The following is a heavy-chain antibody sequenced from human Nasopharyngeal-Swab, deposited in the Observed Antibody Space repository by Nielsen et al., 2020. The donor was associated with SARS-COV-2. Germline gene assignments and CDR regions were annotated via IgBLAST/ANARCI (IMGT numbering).Heavy chain of an antibody. CDR1: GGSISSYY. CDR2: IYYSGST. D-gene: IGHD2-2*01. Sequence: SETLSLTCTVSGGSISSYYWSWIRQPPGKGLEWIGYIYYSGSTNYNPSLKSRVTISVDTSKNQFSLKLSSVTAADTAVYYCARGEGYCSSTSYDLEYFQHWGQGTLVTVSS. V-gene: IGHV4-59*12. CDR3: ARGEGYCSSTSYDLEYFQH. J-gene: IGHJ1*01.